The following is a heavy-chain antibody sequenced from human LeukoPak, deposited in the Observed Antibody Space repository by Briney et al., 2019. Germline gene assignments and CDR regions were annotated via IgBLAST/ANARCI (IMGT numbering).Heavy chain of an antibody. V-gene: IGHV4-39*07. CDR3: ARESIAAVGHAFDI. CDR1: GGSISSSSYY. CDR2: IYYSGST. J-gene: IGHJ3*02. D-gene: IGHD6-13*01. Sequence: PPETLSLTCTVSGGSISSSSYYWGWIRQPPGKGLEWIGSIYYSGSTYYNPSLKSRVTISVDTSKNQFSLKLSSVTAADTAVYYCARESIAAVGHAFDIWGQGTMVTVSS.